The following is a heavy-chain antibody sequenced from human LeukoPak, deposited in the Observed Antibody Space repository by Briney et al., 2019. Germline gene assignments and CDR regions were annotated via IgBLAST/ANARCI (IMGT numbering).Heavy chain of an antibody. Sequence: SVTVSCKASGGTFSSYAINWVRQAPGQGLEWVGGMIPIFGRATNAQTFLGRVTITSDESTSTAYMELSSRRSEDTAVYYCARGDGGEYWGQGAPVTVSS. J-gene: IGHJ4*02. CDR1: GGTFSSYA. V-gene: IGHV1-69*13. CDR2: MIPIFGRA. D-gene: IGHD3-10*01. CDR3: ARGDGGEY.